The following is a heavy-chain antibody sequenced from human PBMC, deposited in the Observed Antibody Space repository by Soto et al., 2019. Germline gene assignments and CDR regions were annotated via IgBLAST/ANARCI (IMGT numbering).Heavy chain of an antibody. CDR3: AKDRIGTTDYYYYMDV. CDR2: ISGSSGST. V-gene: IGHV3-23*01. D-gene: IGHD1-7*01. J-gene: IGHJ6*03. Sequence: GGSLRLSCAASGFTFSTYAMSWVRQAPGKGLEWVSAISGSSGSTYYADSVKGRFTISRDNSQNTLYLQMNSLRAEDTAVYYCAKDRIGTTDYYYYMDVWGKGTTVTVSS. CDR1: GFTFSTYA.